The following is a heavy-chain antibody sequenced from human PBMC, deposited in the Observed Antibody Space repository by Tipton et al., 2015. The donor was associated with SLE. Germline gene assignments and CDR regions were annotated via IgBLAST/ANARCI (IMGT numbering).Heavy chain of an antibody. CDR1: GYTFTSYD. J-gene: IGHJ4*02. D-gene: IGHD3-10*01. Sequence: QSGPEVKKPGASVKVSCKASGYTFTSYDINWVRQATGQGLEWMGWMNPNSGNTGYAQKFQGRVTMTRNTSISTAYMELSSLRSEDTAVYYCARCPSYYGSGSYDYWGQGTLVTVSS. CDR2: MNPNSGNT. V-gene: IGHV1-8*02. CDR3: ARCPSYYGSGSYDY.